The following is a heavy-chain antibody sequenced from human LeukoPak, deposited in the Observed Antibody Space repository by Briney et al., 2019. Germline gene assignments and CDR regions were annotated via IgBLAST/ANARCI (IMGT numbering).Heavy chain of an antibody. J-gene: IGHJ4*02. CDR2: IYYSGST. CDR1: GFTFSSYE. V-gene: IGHV4-59*01. CDR3: ARGKEVITMLRGLKPGYYFDY. D-gene: IGHD3-10*01. Sequence: GSLRLSCAASGFTFSSYEMNWVRQAPGKGLEWIGYIYYSGSTKYKSSLKSRVTISVDTSKNQFSLKLSSVTAADTAVYYCARGKEVITMLRGLKPGYYFDYWGQGTLVTVSS.